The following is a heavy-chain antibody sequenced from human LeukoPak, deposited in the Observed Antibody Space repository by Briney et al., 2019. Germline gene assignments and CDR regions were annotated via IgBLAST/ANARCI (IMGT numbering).Heavy chain of an antibody. CDR3: ARGRKSDPRVPQDDY. CDR1: GGSFSGYY. Sequence: SETLSLTCAVYGGSFSGYYWSWIRQPPGKGLEWIGEINHSGSTNYNPSLKSRVTISVDTSKNQFSLKLSSVTAADTAVYYCARGRKSDPRVPQDDYWGQGTLVTVSS. CDR2: INHSGST. V-gene: IGHV4-34*01. D-gene: IGHD2-2*01. J-gene: IGHJ4*01.